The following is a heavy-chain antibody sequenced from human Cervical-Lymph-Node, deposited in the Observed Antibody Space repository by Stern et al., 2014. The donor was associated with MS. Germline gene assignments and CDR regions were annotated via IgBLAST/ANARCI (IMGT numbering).Heavy chain of an antibody. CDR1: GG. CDR3: ARGGGDNWFDP. D-gene: IGHD3-16*01. Sequence: QDQLVQSGAEVKKPGSSVKISCKSSGGISWVRQAPGQGLEWMGGVIPFVGTSNYAQKFKGRVTITADTSTNTAYLEVRSLKPDDTAVYTCARGGGDNWFDPWGQGTLVTVSS. CDR2: VIPFVGTS. J-gene: IGHJ5*02. V-gene: IGHV1-69*14.